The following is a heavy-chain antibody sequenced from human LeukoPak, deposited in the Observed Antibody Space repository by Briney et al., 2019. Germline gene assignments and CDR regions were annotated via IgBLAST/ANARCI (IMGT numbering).Heavy chain of an antibody. V-gene: IGHV1-69*13. J-gene: IGHJ4*01. D-gene: IGHD3-3*01. CDR2: IIPIFGTA. CDR3: ARVAVAQYYDFWSGYYPN. Sequence: SVKVSCKASGGTFSSYAISWVRQAPGQGLEWMGGIIPIFGTANYAQKFQGRVTITADESTSTAYMELSSLRSEDTAVYYCARVAVAQYYDFWSGYYPNWGQEPWSPSPQ. CDR1: GGTFSSYA.